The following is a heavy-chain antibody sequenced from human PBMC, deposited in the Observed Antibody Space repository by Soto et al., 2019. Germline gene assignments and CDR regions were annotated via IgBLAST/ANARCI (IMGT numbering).Heavy chain of an antibody. J-gene: IGHJ4*02. CDR3: ARRKERSGPYYLDL. CDR1: GFTFITYD. D-gene: IGHD6-25*01. Sequence: VASVKGSCKAAGFTFITYDFSWVRQAAGQGLEWMGWMNPNNGNAGFAQKFRGRINMTRNTSISTAYLELSSLRSDDSAVYFCARRKERSGPYYLDLWGQGTQVTVSS. CDR2: MNPNNGNA. V-gene: IGHV1-8*01.